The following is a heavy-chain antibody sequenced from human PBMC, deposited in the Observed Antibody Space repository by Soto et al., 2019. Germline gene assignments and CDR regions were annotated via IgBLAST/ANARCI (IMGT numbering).Heavy chain of an antibody. Sequence: SDTLSLTCTVSGGSISSSSYYWGWIRQPPGKGLEWIGSIYYSGSTYYNPSLKSRVTISVDTSKNQFSLKLSSVTAADTAVYYCAISPGIAAASAWYYGMDVWGQGTTVTVSS. CDR2: IYYSGST. CDR1: GGSISSSSYY. J-gene: IGHJ6*02. CDR3: AISPGIAAASAWYYGMDV. D-gene: IGHD6-13*01. V-gene: IGHV4-39*01.